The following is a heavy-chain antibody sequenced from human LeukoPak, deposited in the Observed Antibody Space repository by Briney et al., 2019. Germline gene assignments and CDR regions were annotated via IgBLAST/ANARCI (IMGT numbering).Heavy chain of an antibody. J-gene: IGHJ4*02. D-gene: IGHD1-26*01. V-gene: IGHV4-39*01. CDR1: GGSISSSSNF. Sequence: PSETLSLTCTVSGGSISSSSNFWGWIRQPPGKGLEWIGSISYSGSAYYNPSLKSRVTISGDTSKNQFSLKLSSVTAADTAVYYCARLTPYSGSPLGDYWGQGTLVTASS. CDR3: ARLTPYSGSPLGDY. CDR2: ISYSGSA.